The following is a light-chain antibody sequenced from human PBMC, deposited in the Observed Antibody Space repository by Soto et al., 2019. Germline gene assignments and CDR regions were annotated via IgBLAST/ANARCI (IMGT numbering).Light chain of an antibody. CDR2: SNY. J-gene: IGLJ2*01. CDR1: SSNIGSNA. CDR3: TSWDDSLNGRVL. V-gene: IGLV1-44*01. Sequence: SVLTQPPSASGTPGQRVTISCSGDSSNIGSNAVNWYQQLPGTAPKLLIYSNYQRPSGVPDRFSGSKSGTSASLAISGLQSEDEADYYCTSWDDSLNGRVLFGGGTQLTVL.